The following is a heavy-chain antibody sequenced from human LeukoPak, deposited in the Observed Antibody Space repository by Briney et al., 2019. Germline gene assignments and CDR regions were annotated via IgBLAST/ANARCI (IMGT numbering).Heavy chain of an antibody. V-gene: IGHV3-53*01. D-gene: IGHD2-2*01. CDR3: VVPAATPSGYYYGMDV. CDR2: IYSGSST. J-gene: IGHJ6*04. Sequence: PGGPLRLSCAASEFTVSSNYMSWVPKAPGKGLEGGSVIYSGSSTYYADSAKSRFTISRDNSKNTLYLQMNSLRAEDTAVYYCVVPAATPSGYYYGMDVWGKGTMVTVSS. CDR1: EFTVSSNY.